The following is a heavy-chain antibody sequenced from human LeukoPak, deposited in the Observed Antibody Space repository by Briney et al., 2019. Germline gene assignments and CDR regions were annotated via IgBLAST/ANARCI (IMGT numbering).Heavy chain of an antibody. CDR2: MNPNSGNT. CDR1: GYTFTSYD. CDR3: ARGYCSSTSCYLYYMDV. D-gene: IGHD2-2*01. J-gene: IGHJ6*03. V-gene: IGHV1-8*01. Sequence: ASVKVSCKASGYTFTSYDINWVRQVTGQGLEWMEWMNPNSGNTGYAQKFQGRVTMTRNTSISTAYMELSSLRSEDTAVYYCARGYCSSTSCYLYYMDVWGKGTTVTVSS.